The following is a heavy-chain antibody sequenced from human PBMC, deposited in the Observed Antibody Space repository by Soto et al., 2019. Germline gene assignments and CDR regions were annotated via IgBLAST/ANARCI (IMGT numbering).Heavy chain of an antibody. V-gene: IGHV5-10-1*01. J-gene: IGHJ6*02. Sequence: PGECLKSSCKGSGYSFTSYWISWVRRMPGKGLEWMGRIDPSDSYTNYSPSFQGHVTISADKSISTAYLQWSSLKASDTAMYYCARLLDILTGPHHLYYAMDVWGQGTTATVSS. CDR2: IDPSDSYT. CDR1: GYSFTSYW. D-gene: IGHD3-9*01. CDR3: ARLLDILTGPHHLYYAMDV.